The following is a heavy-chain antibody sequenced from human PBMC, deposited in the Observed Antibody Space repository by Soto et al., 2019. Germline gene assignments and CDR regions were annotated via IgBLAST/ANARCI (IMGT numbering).Heavy chain of an antibody. V-gene: IGHV2-26*01. CDR1: GFSLTTGKMG. CDR3: ARMKVDSYQFYYYMEV. D-gene: IGHD2-2*01. J-gene: IGHJ6*03. Sequence: SGPTLVNPTETLTLTCTVSGFSLTTGKMGVSWIRQPPGKALEWLAHIFSDNERSYSTSLQGRLTISKDTSGSQVVLSMTNVDPVDTATYYCARMKVDSYQFYYYMEVRGKGTTGTASS. CDR2: IFSDNER.